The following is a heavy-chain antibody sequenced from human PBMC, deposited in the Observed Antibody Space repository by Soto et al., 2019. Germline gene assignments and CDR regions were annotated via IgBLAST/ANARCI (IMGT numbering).Heavy chain of an antibody. V-gene: IGHV4-34*01. CDR1: GGSFSGYY. D-gene: IGHD4-17*01. CDR2: INHSGST. Sequence: PSETLSLTCAVYGGSFSGYYWSWIRQPPGKGLEWIGEINHSGSTNYNPSLKSRVTTSVDTSKNQFSLKLSSVTAADTAVYYCARARLLGYFQHWGQGTLVTVSS. J-gene: IGHJ1*01. CDR3: ARARLLGYFQH.